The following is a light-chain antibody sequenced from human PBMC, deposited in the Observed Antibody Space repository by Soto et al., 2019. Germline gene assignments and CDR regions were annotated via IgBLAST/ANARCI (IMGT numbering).Light chain of an antibody. CDR1: QSVSSSF. Sequence: EIVLTQSPGTLSLSPGERATLSCRASQSVSSSFLAWYQQNPGQAPRLLIYGASSRATGIPDRFSGSGSGTHFTLTISRLEPEDFAVYYCQQYGSSPRTFGQGTKVEI. J-gene: IGKJ1*01. CDR2: GAS. V-gene: IGKV3-20*01. CDR3: QQYGSSPRT.